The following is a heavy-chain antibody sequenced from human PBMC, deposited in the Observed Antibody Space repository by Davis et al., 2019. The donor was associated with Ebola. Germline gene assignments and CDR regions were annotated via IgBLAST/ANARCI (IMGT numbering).Heavy chain of an antibody. V-gene: IGHV1-3*01. CDR1: VYTFTNYG. J-gene: IGHJ4*02. Sequence: SVPVPRQPSVYTFTNYGITRARQVPGQGLEWMGWINAGNGYTEYSQKFQGRVTITRDTTASTVFMEMTSLRSDDTAVYYCARDIAASGTTDSWGQGTLVTVS. CDR3: ARDIAASGTTDS. D-gene: IGHD6-6*01. CDR2: INAGNGYT.